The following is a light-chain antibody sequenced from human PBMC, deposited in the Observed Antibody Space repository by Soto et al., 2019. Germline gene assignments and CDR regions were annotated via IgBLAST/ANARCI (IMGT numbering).Light chain of an antibody. V-gene: IGKV3-20*01. J-gene: IGKJ1*01. CDR2: GAS. CDR1: QSVSSSY. Sequence: EIVLTQSPGTLSLSPGERATLSCRASQSVSSSYLAWYQQKPGQAPRLLIYGASSRATGIPDRFSGSGSGTDFTLTISRLEPEDFAVYYCQQYVASCTWTFGQGTKVEIK. CDR3: QQYVASCTWT.